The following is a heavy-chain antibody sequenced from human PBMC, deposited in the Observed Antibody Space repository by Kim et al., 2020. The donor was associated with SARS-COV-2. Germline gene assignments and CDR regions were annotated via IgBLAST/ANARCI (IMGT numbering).Heavy chain of an antibody. V-gene: IGHV3-23*01. CDR3: ARPDGATVTTLYYFDY. D-gene: IGHD4-17*01. J-gene: IGHJ4*02. CDR2: ISGSGGST. Sequence: GGSLRLSCAASGFTFSSYAMSWVRQAPGKGLEWVSAISGSGGSTYYADSVKGRFTISRDNSKNTLYLQMNSLRAEDTAVYYCARPDGATVTTLYYFDYWGQGTLVTVSS. CDR1: GFTFSSYA.